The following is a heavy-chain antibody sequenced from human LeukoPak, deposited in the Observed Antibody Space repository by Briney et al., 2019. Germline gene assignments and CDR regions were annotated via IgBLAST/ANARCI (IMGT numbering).Heavy chain of an antibody. Sequence: SVKVSCKASGGTFSSYAISWVRQAPGQGLEWMGRIIPILGIANYAQKFQGRVTITADKSTSTAYMELSSLRSEDTAVCYCARGMSLAGEGHDYGLYYFDYWGQGTLVTVSS. V-gene: IGHV1-69*04. CDR2: IIPILGIA. J-gene: IGHJ4*02. CDR1: GGTFSSYA. D-gene: IGHD4-17*01. CDR3: ARGMSLAGEGHDYGLYYFDY.